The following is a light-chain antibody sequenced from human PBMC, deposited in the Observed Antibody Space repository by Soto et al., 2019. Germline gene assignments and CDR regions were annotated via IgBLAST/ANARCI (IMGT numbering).Light chain of an antibody. CDR3: QQYNSYWT. V-gene: IGKV1-5*01. CDR2: DAS. J-gene: IGKJ1*01. Sequence: DIQMTQSPSTLSASVGDRVTITCRASQSISSWLAWYQQKPGKAPKLLIYDASSLDSGVPSRFSGSGSGTEFPLTISSLQPDDFATYYCQQYNSYWTFGQGTKVEIK. CDR1: QSISSW.